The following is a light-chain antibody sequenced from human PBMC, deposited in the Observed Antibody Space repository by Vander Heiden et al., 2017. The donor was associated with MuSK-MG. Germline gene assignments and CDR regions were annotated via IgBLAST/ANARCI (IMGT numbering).Light chain of an antibody. V-gene: IGLV2-14*01. CDR1: SSEVGSYNH. CDR2: EVT. J-gene: IGLJ1*01. Sequence: QSALTQPAPVSGSPGQSITISCTGTSSEVGSYNHVSWYQQHPGKAPKLMISEVTNRPSGVSDRFSGSKSGNTASLTISGLQADDEADYYCSSFTSSTTPFVFGTGTKVTVL. CDR3: SSFTSSTTPFV.